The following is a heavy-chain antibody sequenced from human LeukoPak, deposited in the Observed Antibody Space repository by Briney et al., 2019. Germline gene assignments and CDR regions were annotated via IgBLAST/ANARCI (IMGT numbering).Heavy chain of an antibody. D-gene: IGHD3-22*01. V-gene: IGHV1-18*01. J-gene: IGHJ3*02. CDR2: ISSYNGNT. CDR3: ARDLYYESSGYFLDAFDI. CDR1: GYTFTKYG. Sequence: ASVKVSCKASGYTFTKYGICWVRPAPGQGLEWMGWISSYNGNTYYAQRLQGRVSMTTDASTTTVYMELRSLRSDDTAVYYCARDLYYESSGYFLDAFDIWGQGTMVTVSS.